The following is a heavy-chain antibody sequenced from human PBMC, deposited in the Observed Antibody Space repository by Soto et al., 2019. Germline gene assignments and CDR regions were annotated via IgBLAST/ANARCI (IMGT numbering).Heavy chain of an antibody. Sequence: CGAGEVSLSSYSMNYDRQAPGKGLEWVSAISGSGGSTYYADSVKGRFTISRDNSKNTLYLQMNSLRAEDTAVYYCAKDRGYFDWSGAFDIWGQGTMVTVSS. V-gene: IGHV3-23*01. D-gene: IGHD3-9*01. CDR2: ISGSGGST. CDR1: EVSLSSYS. CDR3: AKDRGYFDWSGAFDI. J-gene: IGHJ3*02.